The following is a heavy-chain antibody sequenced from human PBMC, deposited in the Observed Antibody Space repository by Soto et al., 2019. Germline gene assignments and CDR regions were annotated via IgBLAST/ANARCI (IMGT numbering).Heavy chain of an antibody. V-gene: IGHV3-53*01. J-gene: IGHJ4*02. CDR2: IYSGGST. CDR1: GFAVSSNY. D-gene: IGHD6-19*01. Sequence: PGGSLRLSCAASGFAVSSNYMSWVRQAPGKGLEWVSVIYSGGSTYYADPVKGRFTISRDNSKNTPYLQMNSLRAEDTAVYYCVAYSSGPIEWGQGTLVTVSS. CDR3: VAYSSGPIE.